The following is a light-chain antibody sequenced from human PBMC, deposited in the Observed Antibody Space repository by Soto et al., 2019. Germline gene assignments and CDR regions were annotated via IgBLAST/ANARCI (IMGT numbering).Light chain of an antibody. V-gene: IGLV2-14*01. CDR2: QVY. Sequence: QSALTQPASVSGSLGQWITISCTGTSSDVGGYNYVSWYQHHPGKAPKLIIYQVYSRPSGVSNRFSGSKFGNTASLTISGLQAEDGADYYCSSYTRTTTLVVFGGGTKLTVL. CDR1: SSDVGGYNY. J-gene: IGLJ3*02. CDR3: SSYTRTTTLVV.